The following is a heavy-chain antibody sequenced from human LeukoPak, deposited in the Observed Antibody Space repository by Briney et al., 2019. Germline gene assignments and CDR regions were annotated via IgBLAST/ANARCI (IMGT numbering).Heavy chain of an antibody. D-gene: IGHD6-19*01. V-gene: IGHV3-7*01. Sequence: AGGSLRLSCAASGFTFSRYWMTWVRQAPGKGLEWVANIKQDGSEKYYVDSVKGRFTISRDNSENTLYLQMNSLRPEDTAVYYCAKRPSNGWYFADYWGQGTLVTVSS. CDR1: GFTFSRYW. J-gene: IGHJ4*02. CDR2: IKQDGSEK. CDR3: AKRPSNGWYFADY.